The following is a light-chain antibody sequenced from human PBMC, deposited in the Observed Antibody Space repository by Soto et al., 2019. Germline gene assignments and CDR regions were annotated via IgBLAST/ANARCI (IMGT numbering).Light chain of an antibody. CDR2: GAS. CDR3: QHYGSPRFT. CDR1: QSITNSY. J-gene: IGKJ3*01. Sequence: EIVFTQSAGTLSLSPGERATLSCRASQSITNSYLASYQLKPVQAPTLLVYGASSRASGIPDRFSGSASGTDVTLTISRLEPNDFAAYYCQHYGSPRFTFGPGTKVDIK. V-gene: IGKV3-20*01.